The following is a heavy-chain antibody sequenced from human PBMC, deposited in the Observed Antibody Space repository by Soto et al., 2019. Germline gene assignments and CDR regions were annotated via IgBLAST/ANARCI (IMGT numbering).Heavy chain of an antibody. CDR2: IIPIFGTA. J-gene: IGHJ6*02. Sequence: SVKVSCKASGGTFSSYAISWVRQAPGQGLEWMGGIIPIFGTANYAQKFQGRVTIIADNSTSTAYMELSSMRAEDTAVKYCARELGRLLKWLPQDYYYGMDVWGQGATVTVPS. D-gene: IGHD3-3*01. CDR3: ARELGRLLKWLPQDYYYGMDV. CDR1: GGTFSSYA. V-gene: IGHV1-69*06.